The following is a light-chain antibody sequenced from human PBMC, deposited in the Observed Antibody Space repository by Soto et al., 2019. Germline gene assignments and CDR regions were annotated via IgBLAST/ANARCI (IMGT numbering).Light chain of an antibody. CDR2: AND. Sequence: QSVLTQPPSASRTPGQRVTIPCSGSSSDIGSNSVNWYQQLPGAAPRLLIYANDHQPSGVPDRFSASKSGTSASLAISGVRSEDEALYYCATWSDSLKGWVFGGGTKVTVL. CDR1: SSDIGSNS. J-gene: IGLJ3*02. CDR3: ATWSDSLKGWV. V-gene: IGLV1-44*01.